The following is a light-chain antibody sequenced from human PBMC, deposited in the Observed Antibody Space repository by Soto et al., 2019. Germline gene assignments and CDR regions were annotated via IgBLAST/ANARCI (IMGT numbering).Light chain of an antibody. CDR1: SSDVGRYNT. J-gene: IGLJ1*01. V-gene: IGLV2-14*01. Sequence: QSALTQPASVSGSPGQTITISCTGTSSDVGRYNTVSWYQHHPGKAPKLIIYEVTHRPAGISDRFSASKSGNTASLTISGIQAEDEADYYCNSLRVNHLYVFGSGTKVTVL. CDR3: NSLRVNHLYV. CDR2: EVT.